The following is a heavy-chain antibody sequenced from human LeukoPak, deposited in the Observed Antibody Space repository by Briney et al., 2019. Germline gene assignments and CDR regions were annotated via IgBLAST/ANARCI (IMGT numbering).Heavy chain of an antibody. J-gene: IGHJ6*03. CDR1: GYTFTSYD. V-gene: IGHV1-8*03. D-gene: IGHD1-7*01. CDR3: ARGPARRGGYNWNYGYYYYMDV. CDR2: MNPNSGNT. Sequence: ASVKVSCEASGYTFTSYDINWVRQATGQGLEWMGWMNPNSGNTGYAQKFQGRVTITRNTSISTAYMELSSLRSEDTAVYYCARGPARRGGYNWNYGYYYYMDVWGKGTTVTVSS.